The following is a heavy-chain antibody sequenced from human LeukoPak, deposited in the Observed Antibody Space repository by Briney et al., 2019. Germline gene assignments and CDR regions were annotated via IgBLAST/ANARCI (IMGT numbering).Heavy chain of an antibody. J-gene: IGHJ4*02. Sequence: SETLSPTCTVSGGSISSYYWSWIRQPPGKGLEWIGYIYYSGSTNYNPSLKSRVTIPVDTSKNQFSLKLSSVTAADTAVYYCARAPRGYSYDFDYWGQGTLVTVSS. CDR2: IYYSGST. V-gene: IGHV4-59*01. CDR3: ARAPRGYSYDFDY. D-gene: IGHD5-18*01. CDR1: GGSISSYY.